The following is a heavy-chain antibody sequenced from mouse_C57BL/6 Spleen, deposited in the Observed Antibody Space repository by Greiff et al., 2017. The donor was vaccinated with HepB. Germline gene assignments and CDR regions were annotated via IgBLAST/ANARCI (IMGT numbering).Heavy chain of an antibody. CDR1: GYTFTSYW. V-gene: IGHV1-52*01. D-gene: IGHD1-1*01. Sequence: QVQLQQPGAELVRPGSSVKLSCKASGYTFTSYWMHWVKQRPIQGLEWIGNIDPSDSETQYNQKFKDKATWNEDKSYSTAYMQLSSLTYEDSADYCCARRDGSRGYFDVWGTGTTVTVSS. CDR3: ARRDGSRGYFDV. J-gene: IGHJ1*03. CDR2: IDPSDSET.